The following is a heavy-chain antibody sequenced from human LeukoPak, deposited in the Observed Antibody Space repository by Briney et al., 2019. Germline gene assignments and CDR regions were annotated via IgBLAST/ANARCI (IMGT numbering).Heavy chain of an antibody. J-gene: IGHJ4*02. Sequence: GGSLRLSCAASGFTFSSYAMNWVRQAPGKGLEWVSYISSSSSTIYYADSVKGRFTISRDNAKNSLYLQMNSLRAEDTAVHYCAREPEGAVDYWGQGTLVTVSS. CDR2: ISSSSSTI. D-gene: IGHD1-26*01. V-gene: IGHV3-48*04. CDR1: GFTFSSYA. CDR3: AREPEGAVDY.